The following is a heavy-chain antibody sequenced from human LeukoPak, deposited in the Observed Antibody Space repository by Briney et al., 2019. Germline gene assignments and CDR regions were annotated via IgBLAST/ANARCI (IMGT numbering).Heavy chain of an antibody. V-gene: IGHV4-59*08. CDR3: ARSNYYDSSGYYYDSFDY. J-gene: IGHJ4*02. CDR2: IFYSGST. CDR1: GGSISSYY. D-gene: IGHD3-22*01. Sequence: SETLSLTCTVSGGSISSYYWSWIRQPPGKGVEWIGYIFYSGSTNYNPSLKSRVTISVDTSKNQFSLKLSSVTAADTAVYYCARSNYYDSSGYYYDSFDYWGQGTLVTVSS.